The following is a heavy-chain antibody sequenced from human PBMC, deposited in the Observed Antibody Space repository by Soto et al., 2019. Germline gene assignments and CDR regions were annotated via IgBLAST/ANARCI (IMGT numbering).Heavy chain of an antibody. D-gene: IGHD4-17*01. J-gene: IGHJ6*02. CDR3: AKDLSTVTKDYYGMDV. V-gene: IGHV3-30*18. Sequence: GGSLRLSCAASGFTFSSYGMHWVRQAPGKGLEWVAVISYDGSNKYYADYVKGRFTISRDNSKNTLYLQMNSLRAEDTAVYYCAKDLSTVTKDYYGMDVWGQGTTVTVSS. CDR2: ISYDGSNK. CDR1: GFTFSSYG.